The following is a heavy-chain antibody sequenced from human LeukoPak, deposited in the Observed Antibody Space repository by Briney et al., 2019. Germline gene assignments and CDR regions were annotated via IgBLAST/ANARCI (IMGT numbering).Heavy chain of an antibody. Sequence: GGSLRLSCAASGFTFSSYSMNWVRQAPGKGLEWVSSISCSSSYIYYADSVKGRFTISRDNAKNSLYLQMNSLRAEETAVYCCGRGLGFGQLLGWGQGTLVTVSS. J-gene: IGHJ4*02. CDR3: GRGLGFGQLLG. CDR1: GFTFSSYS. D-gene: IGHD3-10*01. V-gene: IGHV3-21*01. CDR2: ISCSSSYI.